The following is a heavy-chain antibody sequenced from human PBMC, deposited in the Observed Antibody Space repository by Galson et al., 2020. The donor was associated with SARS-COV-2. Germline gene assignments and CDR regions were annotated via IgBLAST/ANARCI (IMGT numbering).Heavy chain of an antibody. V-gene: IGHV1-18*04. Sequence: ASVKVSFKTSNYTFTNYGISWVRQAPGQGLEWIGWISSYNGHTLYAQKFQGRVTLTTDTSTSTAYMQMSSLRSDDTAVYYCARDLKGTSWSDYWGQGTLVTVSS. J-gene: IGHJ4*02. CDR3: ARDLKGTSWSDY. CDR2: ISSYNGHT. CDR1: NYTFTNYG. D-gene: IGHD6-13*01.